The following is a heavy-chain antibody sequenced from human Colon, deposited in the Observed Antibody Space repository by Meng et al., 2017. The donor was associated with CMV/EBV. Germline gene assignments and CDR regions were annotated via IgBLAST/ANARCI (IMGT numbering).Heavy chain of an antibody. CDR1: GYTCTDYI. CDR3: AKDWSGGSCFDY. J-gene: IGHJ4*02. CDR2: TNPNSGDT. Sequence: KASGYTCTDYIIHWVRQAPGQGLEWMGCTNPNSGDTRYAHNFQGRATLTRDTSITTAYMELTGLTSNDTAIYYCAKDWSGGSCFDYWGQGTLVTVSS. D-gene: IGHD2-15*01. V-gene: IGHV1-2*02.